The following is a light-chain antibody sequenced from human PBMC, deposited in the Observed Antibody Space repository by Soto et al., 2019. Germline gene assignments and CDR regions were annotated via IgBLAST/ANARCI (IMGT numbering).Light chain of an antibody. CDR2: GAS. J-gene: IGKJ2*01. Sequence: EIVLTQSPGTLSLSPGERATLSCRASQSVSSSDLAWYQQKPGQAPRPLIYGASTRATGIPDRFSGSGSGTDFTLTITRLEPEDFAMFYCQQYGTSPYTFGQGTKLEI. V-gene: IGKV3-20*01. CDR1: QSVSSSD. CDR3: QQYGTSPYT.